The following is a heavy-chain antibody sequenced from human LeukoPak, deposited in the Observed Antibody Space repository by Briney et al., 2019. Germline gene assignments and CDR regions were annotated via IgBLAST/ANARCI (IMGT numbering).Heavy chain of an antibody. D-gene: IGHD2-2*01. CDR2: INPNTGGT. CDR1: GYGFTGFY. V-gene: IGHV1-2*02. Sequence: ASVKVSCKASGYGFTGFYIHWVRQAPGQGLEWVGWINPNTGGTKYAQKFQGRVTMTRDTSIRTAYMEMSSLRSDDTAVYYCARHHRFCKTTSCEITGIDYWGQGTLVTVSS. J-gene: IGHJ4*02. CDR3: ARHHRFCKTTSCEITGIDY.